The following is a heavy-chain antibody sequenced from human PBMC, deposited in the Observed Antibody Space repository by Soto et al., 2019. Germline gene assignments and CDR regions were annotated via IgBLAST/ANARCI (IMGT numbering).Heavy chain of an antibody. J-gene: IGHJ4*02. CDR3: AKEGGLSGSYYISSSYYFDY. D-gene: IGHD1-26*01. Sequence: QVQLVESGGGVVQPGRSLRLSCVASGFTFSSYGMHWVRQAPGKGLEWVAIISYDGSNTYYADSVKGRFTISRDNSKKTRYLQMNSLRAEDTSVYYCAKEGGLSGSYYISSSYYFDYWGQGTLVTVSS. V-gene: IGHV3-30*18. CDR1: GFTFSSYG. CDR2: ISYDGSNT.